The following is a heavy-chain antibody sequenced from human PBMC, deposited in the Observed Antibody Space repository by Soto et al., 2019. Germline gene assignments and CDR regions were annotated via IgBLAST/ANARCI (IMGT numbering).Heavy chain of an antibody. V-gene: IGHV3-74*01. J-gene: IGHJ5*02. CDR1: GFTFSSYC. D-gene: IGHD2-21*02. Sequence: PRLACSASGFTFSSYCMQWVRQAPGKGLVWVSRINSDGSSTGYADSVKGRFTISRDNAKNTLYLQMNSLRAEDTAIYYCAKVPVYGDCKWAFGPWGQGTPVTV. CDR3: AKVPVYGDCKWAFGP. CDR2: INSDGSST.